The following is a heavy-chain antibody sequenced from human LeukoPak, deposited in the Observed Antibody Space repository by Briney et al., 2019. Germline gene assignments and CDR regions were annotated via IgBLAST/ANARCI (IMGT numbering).Heavy chain of an antibody. CDR3: ARDGAVAGERYYYYYMDV. CDR1: GYTFTIYD. CDR2: MNPNSGNT. D-gene: IGHD6-19*01. J-gene: IGHJ6*03. V-gene: IGHV1-8*03. Sequence: ASVNVSCTASGYTFTIYDINWVRQATGQGLEWMVWMNPNSGNTGYTQKFQGRVTITRNTSISTAYMELSSLRSEDTAVYYCARDGAVAGERYYYYYMDVWGKGTTVTVSS.